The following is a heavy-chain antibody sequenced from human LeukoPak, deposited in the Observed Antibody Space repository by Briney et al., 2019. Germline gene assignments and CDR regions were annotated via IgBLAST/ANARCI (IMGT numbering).Heavy chain of an antibody. V-gene: IGHV1-2*02. CDR3: ARVMGIVGATDAFDI. J-gene: IGHJ3*02. CDR2: INPNSGGT. CDR1: EYTFTGYY. Sequence: ASVKVSCKASEYTFTGYYMHWVRQAPGQGLEWMGWINPNSGGTNYAQKFQGRVTMTRDTSISTAYMELSRLRSDDTAVYYCARVMGIVGATDAFDIWGQGTMVTVSS. D-gene: IGHD1-26*01.